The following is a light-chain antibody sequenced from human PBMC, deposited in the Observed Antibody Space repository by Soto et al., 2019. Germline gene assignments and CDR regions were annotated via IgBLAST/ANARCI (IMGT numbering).Light chain of an antibody. Sequence: QSVLTQPASVSGSPGQSITISCTETSSDVGRYNSVCWYQQHPGKAPKLMIYEVSKRPSGVSNRFSGSKSGNTASLTISGLQAEDEADYYCCSYAGSSTTLVFGGGTQLTVL. CDR1: SSDVGRYNS. CDR3: CSYAGSSTTLV. J-gene: IGLJ2*01. CDR2: EVS. V-gene: IGLV2-23*02.